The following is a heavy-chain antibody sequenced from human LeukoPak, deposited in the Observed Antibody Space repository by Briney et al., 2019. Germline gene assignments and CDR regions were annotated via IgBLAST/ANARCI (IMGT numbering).Heavy chain of an antibody. V-gene: IGHV4-59*01. CDR2: IYYSGST. D-gene: IGHD3-22*01. CDR1: GGSISSYY. CDR3: ASLGDYDSSGYRYFDL. J-gene: IGHJ2*01. Sequence: SETLSLTCTVSGGSISSYYWSWIRQPPGKGLEWIGYIYYSGSTNYNPSLKSRVTISVDTSKNQFSLKLGSVTAADTAVYYCASLGDYDSSGYRYFDLWGRGTLVTVSS.